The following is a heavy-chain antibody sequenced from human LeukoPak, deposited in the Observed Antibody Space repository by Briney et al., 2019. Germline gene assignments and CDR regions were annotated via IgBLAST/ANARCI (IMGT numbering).Heavy chain of an antibody. CDR1: GGSFSGYY. J-gene: IGHJ6*04. CDR3: ARDRSSSVGRNYYNGMDV. V-gene: IGHV4-34*01. CDR2: INHSGST. D-gene: IGHD6-25*01. Sequence: SETLSLTCAVYGGSFSGYYWSWIRQPPGKGLEWIGEINHSGSTNYNPSLKSRVTISVDTSKNRFSLKLNSVTAADTAVYYCARDRSSSVGRNYYNGMDVWGKGTTVTVSS.